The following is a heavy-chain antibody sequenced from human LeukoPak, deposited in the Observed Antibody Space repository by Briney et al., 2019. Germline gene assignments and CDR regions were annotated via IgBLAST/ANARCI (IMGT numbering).Heavy chain of an antibody. CDR3: ARGVVLPDY. J-gene: IGHJ4*02. CDR2: INPNDSGT. Sequence: ASVKVSCKASGYTFTGYHIHWVRQAPGQGLEWMGRINPNDSGTKYAHKFQGRVTVSRDRSSNTAHMELNRLRSDDTAVYYCARGVVLPDYWGQGTLVIVSS. D-gene: IGHD2-15*01. CDR1: GYTFTGYH. V-gene: IGHV1-2*06.